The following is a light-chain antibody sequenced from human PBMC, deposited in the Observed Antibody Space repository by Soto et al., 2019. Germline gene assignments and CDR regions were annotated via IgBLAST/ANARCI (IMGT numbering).Light chain of an antibody. CDR2: GAS. J-gene: IGKJ1*01. CDR3: QQYGTSPIT. V-gene: IGKV3-20*01. Sequence: ETVMTPSPSTLSVSPGERATLSCRASQSVSSSYLAWYQQKPGQAPRLLIYGASSRATGIPDRFSGSGSGTDFTLTISRLEPEDFAVYYCQQYGTSPITFGQGTKVDIK. CDR1: QSVSSSY.